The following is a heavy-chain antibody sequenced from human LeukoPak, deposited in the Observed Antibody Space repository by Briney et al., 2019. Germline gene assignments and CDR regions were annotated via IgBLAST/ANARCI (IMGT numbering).Heavy chain of an antibody. CDR1: GYTITSYG. J-gene: IGHJ6*02. Sequence: WASLKVSCKASGYTITSYGSSWMRQAPGQGLEWIGRICAYNSTTNNAQKLQGRATITPDTSTSTAYKELRSLRSDDTALYYGARMLTIYGVITMGYYCMDGWGQGTTVTVSS. V-gene: IGHV1-18*04. D-gene: IGHD3-3*01. CDR2: ICAYNSTT. CDR3: ARMLTIYGVITMGYYCMDG.